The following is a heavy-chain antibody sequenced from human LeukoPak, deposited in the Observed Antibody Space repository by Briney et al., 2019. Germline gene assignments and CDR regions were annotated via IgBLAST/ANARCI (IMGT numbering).Heavy chain of an antibody. CDR3: ARVIWRDTAMGPPGFDY. V-gene: IGHV5-51*01. D-gene: IGHD5-18*01. CDR2: IYPGDSDT. Sequence: GESLKISFKGSGYRFTSYWIGWVRQMPGKGLEWMGIIYPGDSDTRYSPSFQGQVTISADKYISTAYLQWSSLEDPDTAMYYCARVIWRDTAMGPPGFDYWGQGTPVTVSS. J-gene: IGHJ4*02. CDR1: GYRFTSYW.